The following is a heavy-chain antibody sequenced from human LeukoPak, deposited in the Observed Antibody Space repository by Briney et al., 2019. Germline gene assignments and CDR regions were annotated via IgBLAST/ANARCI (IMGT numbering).Heavy chain of an antibody. CDR3: AREITSTFGEDAFDI. D-gene: IGHD3-10*01. CDR1: GFTFDDYA. V-gene: IGHV3-9*01. J-gene: IGHJ3*02. Sequence: GGSLRLSCAASGFTFDDYAMHWVRQAPGKGLEWVSGISWNSGSIGYADSVKGRFTISRDNAKNSLYLQMNSLRAEDTAVYYCAREITSTFGEDAFDIWGQGTMVTVSS. CDR2: ISWNSGSI.